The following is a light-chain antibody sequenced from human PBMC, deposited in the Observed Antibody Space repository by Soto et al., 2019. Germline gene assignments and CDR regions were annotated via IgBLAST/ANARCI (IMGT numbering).Light chain of an antibody. Sequence: QSALTQPASVSGSLGRSITISCTGTSRDVGNYNYVSWYQHHTGGAPRVVIYDVNNRPAGISNRFSGSNSDSTASLIIFVVEAQDEADYYCSSYTSSSNLMFGGGTKVTVL. CDR3: SSYTSSSNLM. J-gene: IGLJ3*02. CDR1: SRDVGNYNY. V-gene: IGLV2-14*03. CDR2: DVN.